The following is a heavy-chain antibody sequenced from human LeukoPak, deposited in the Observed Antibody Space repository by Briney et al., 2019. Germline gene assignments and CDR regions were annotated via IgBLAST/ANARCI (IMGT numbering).Heavy chain of an antibody. CDR3: ARYYYDSSGYSQYYFDY. V-gene: IGHV4-30-2*01. J-gene: IGHJ4*02. CDR1: GGSISSGGYS. D-gene: IGHD3-22*01. CDR2: IYHSGST. Sequence: PSQTLSLTCAVSGGSISSGGYSWSWIRQPPGKGLEWIGYIYHSGSTYYNPSLKSRVTISVDRSKNQFSLKLSSVTAADTAVYYCARYYYDSSGYSQYYFDYWGQGTLVTVSS.